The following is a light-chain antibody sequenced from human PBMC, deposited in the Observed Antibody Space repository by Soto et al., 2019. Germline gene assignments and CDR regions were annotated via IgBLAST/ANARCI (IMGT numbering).Light chain of an antibody. CDR1: TGAVTSGHY. J-gene: IGLJ2*01. Sequence: QAVVTQEPSLTVSPGGTVTLTCGFSTGAVTSGHYPYWFQQKPGQAPRTLIYDTSNKHSWTPARFSGSLLGGKAALTLSGAQPEDEAEYYCLLSLLSDGGGVVFGGGTKLTVL. V-gene: IGLV7-46*01. CDR3: LLSLLSDGGGVV. CDR2: DTS.